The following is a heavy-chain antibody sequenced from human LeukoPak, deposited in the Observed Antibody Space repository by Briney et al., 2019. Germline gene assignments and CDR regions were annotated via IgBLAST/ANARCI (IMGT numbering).Heavy chain of an antibody. CDR3: AKDGDFRSGYYIDY. V-gene: IGHV3-30*02. CDR2: IRYDGSNK. Sequence: GGSLRLSCAASGFTFSSYGMHWVRQAPGKGLEWVTFIRYDGSNKYYADSVKGRFTISRDNSKNTLYLQMNSLRAEDTAVYYCAKDGDFRSGYYIDYWGQGTLVTVSS. J-gene: IGHJ4*02. D-gene: IGHD3-3*01. CDR1: GFTFSSYG.